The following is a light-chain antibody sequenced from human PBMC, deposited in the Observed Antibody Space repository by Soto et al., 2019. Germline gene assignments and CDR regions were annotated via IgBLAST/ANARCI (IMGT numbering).Light chain of an antibody. V-gene: IGKV1-39*01. CDR2: SSS. CDR1: QSISTY. Sequence: DIQMTQSPSSLSASVGARVTISCRASQSISTYLNWYQQKPGKAPKVLIFSSSSLQIGVTLRFSGSGSGTYFTLTISLLQPEDFATYYCQKSYSSPYTFGQGNKLEIK. J-gene: IGKJ2*01. CDR3: QKSYSSPYT.